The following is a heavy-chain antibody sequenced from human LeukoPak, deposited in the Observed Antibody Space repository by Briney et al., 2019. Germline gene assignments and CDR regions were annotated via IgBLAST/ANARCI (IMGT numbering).Heavy chain of an antibody. CDR1: GFTFSSYW. J-gene: IGHJ6*03. CDR3: ARDGSSYFSSTSCYFYYYYYYYMDV. CDR2: IKQDGSEK. V-gene: IGHV3-7*01. Sequence: GGSLRLSCAASGFTFSSYWMSWVRQAPGKGLEWVANIKQDGSEKYYVDSVKGRFTISRDNAKNSLYLQMNSLRAEDTAVYYCARDGSSYFSSTSCYFYYYYYYYMDVWGKGTTVNVSS. D-gene: IGHD2-2*01.